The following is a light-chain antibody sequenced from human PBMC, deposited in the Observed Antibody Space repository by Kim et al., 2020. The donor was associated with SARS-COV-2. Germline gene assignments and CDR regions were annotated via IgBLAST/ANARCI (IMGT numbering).Light chain of an antibody. CDR1: STDVGGYNY. Sequence: QSALTQPASVSGSPGQSITLSCTGTSTDVGGYNYVSWYQHHPGKAPRLMIYDVTERPSGVSSRFSGSKSGNTASLTISGLQAEDEADYYCSSYTSSATLVFGGGTKLTVL. CDR3: SSYTSSATLV. V-gene: IGLV2-14*03. CDR2: DVT. J-gene: IGLJ2*01.